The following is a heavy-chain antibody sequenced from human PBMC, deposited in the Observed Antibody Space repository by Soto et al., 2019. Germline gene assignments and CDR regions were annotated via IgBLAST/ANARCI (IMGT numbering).Heavy chain of an antibody. CDR2: ISGSSSTI. J-gene: IGHJ4*02. Sequence: GGSLRLSCAASGFTFSSYAVSWVRQAPGRGPEWISSISGSSSTIYYADSVKGRFTISRDNSKNTLYLQMSSLRAEDTAVYYCAKVFYYYDSSGYYYFDYWGQGTLVTVSS. CDR3: AKVFYYYDSSGYYYFDY. CDR1: GFTFSSYA. V-gene: IGHV3-23*01. D-gene: IGHD3-22*01.